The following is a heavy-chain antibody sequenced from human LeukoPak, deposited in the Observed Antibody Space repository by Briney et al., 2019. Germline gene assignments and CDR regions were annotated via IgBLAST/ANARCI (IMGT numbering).Heavy chain of an antibody. CDR1: GFTFDDYA. D-gene: IGHD5-18*01. Sequence: GRSLRLSCAASGFTFDDYAMHWVRQAPGKGLEWVSGISWNSDSIGYADSVKGRFTISRDNAKNSLYLHMNSLRAEDTAVYYCAKDRTGIQLWLGYFDYWGQGTLVTVSS. J-gene: IGHJ4*02. CDR3: AKDRTGIQLWLGYFDY. CDR2: ISWNSDSI. V-gene: IGHV3-9*01.